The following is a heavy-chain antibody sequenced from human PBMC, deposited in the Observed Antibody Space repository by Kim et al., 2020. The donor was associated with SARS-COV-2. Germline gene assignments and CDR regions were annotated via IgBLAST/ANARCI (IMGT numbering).Heavy chain of an antibody. CDR1: GGSFSGYY. Sequence: SETLSLTCAVYGGSFSGYYWSWIRQPPGKGLEWIGEINHSGSTNYNPSLKSRVTISVDTSKNQFSLKLSSVTAADTAVYYCARGRRDYDILTGYQQTDPRFDYWGQGTLVTVSS. CDR2: INHSGST. V-gene: IGHV4-34*01. CDR3: ARGRRDYDILTGYQQTDPRFDY. D-gene: IGHD3-9*01. J-gene: IGHJ4*02.